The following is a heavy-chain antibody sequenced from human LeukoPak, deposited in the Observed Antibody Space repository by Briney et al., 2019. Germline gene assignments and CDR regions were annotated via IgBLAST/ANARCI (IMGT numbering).Heavy chain of an antibody. V-gene: IGHV4-34*01. D-gene: IGHD3-3*01. Sequence: SETLSLTCAVYGESFVGCYWAWIRQPPGRGLEWIGEIDYTGSTNYNPSLKSRVTISVDTSKNQFSLKLSSVTAADTAVYYCARDTYDFWRWVSESWGQGTLVTVSS. CDR1: GESFVGCY. J-gene: IGHJ4*02. CDR2: IDYTGST. CDR3: ARDTYDFWRWVSES.